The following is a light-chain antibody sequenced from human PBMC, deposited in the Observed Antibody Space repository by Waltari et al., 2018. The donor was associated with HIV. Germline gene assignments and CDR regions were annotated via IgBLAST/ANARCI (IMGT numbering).Light chain of an antibody. J-gene: IGLJ3*02. V-gene: IGLV1-44*01. Sequence: QSVLTQPPSASGTPGRRVTISCSGNNSNVGSNPVNWYRQVPGTAPKLLMFSNNQRPSGVPDRFSGSKSGTSASLAIRGLKSEDEADYYGAARDDSLNAWVFGGGTKVTVL. CDR1: NSNVGSNP. CDR3: AARDDSLNAWV. CDR2: SNN.